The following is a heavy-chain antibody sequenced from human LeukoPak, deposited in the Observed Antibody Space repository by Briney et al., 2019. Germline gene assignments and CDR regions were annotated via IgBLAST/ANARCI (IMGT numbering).Heavy chain of an antibody. CDR3: ARGLSSVDIVATMGDY. V-gene: IGHV3-33*01. CDR1: GFTFSSYG. J-gene: IGHJ4*02. CDR2: IWYDGSNK. Sequence: GGSLRLSCAASGFTFSSYGMHWVRQAPGKGLEWVAVIWYDGSNKYYADSVKGRFTISRDNSKNTLYLQMNSLRAEDTAVYYCARGLSSVDIVATMGDYWGQGTLVTVSS. D-gene: IGHD5-12*01.